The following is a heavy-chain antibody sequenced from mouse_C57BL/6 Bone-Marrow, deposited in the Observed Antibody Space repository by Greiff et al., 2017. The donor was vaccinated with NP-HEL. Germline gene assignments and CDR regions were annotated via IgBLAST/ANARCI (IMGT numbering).Heavy chain of an antibody. CDR3: ARLWLRYAMGY. Sequence: VQLQQPGAELVKPGASVKLSCKASGYTFTSYWMHWVKQRPGQGLEWIGMIHPNSGSTNYNEKFKSKATLTVDKSSSTAYMQLSSLTSEDSAVYYCARLWLRYAMGYWGQGTSVTVSS. J-gene: IGHJ4*01. V-gene: IGHV1-64*01. CDR2: IHPNSGST. CDR1: GYTFTSYW. D-gene: IGHD2-2*01.